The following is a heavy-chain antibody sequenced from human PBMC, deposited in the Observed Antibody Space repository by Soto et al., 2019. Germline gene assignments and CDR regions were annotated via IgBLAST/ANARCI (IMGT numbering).Heavy chain of an antibody. CDR3: AKDDGNVVVVVAASSNYYYYVMDV. CDR2: IFSGGST. Sequence: GGSLRLSCAASGFTFSTYTMNWVRQAPGKGLEWVAGIFSGGSTYSADSVKGRFTISRDNSKNTLYLQMNSLRAEDTAVYYCAKDDGNVVVVVAASSNYYYYVMDVWGQGTTVTVSS. J-gene: IGHJ6*02. V-gene: IGHV3-23*01. CDR1: GFTFSTYT. D-gene: IGHD2-15*01.